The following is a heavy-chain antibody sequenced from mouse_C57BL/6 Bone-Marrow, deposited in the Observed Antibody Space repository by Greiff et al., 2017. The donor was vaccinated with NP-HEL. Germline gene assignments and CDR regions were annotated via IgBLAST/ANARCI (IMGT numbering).Heavy chain of an antibody. CDR1: GYTFTSYW. D-gene: IGHD1-1*01. CDR3: ASYYYGRSPDYYAMDN. J-gene: IGHJ4*01. Sequence: QVQLQQPGAELVKPGASVKLSCKASGYTFTSYWMQWVKQRPGQGLEWIGEIDPSDSYTNYNQKFKGKATLTVDTSSSTAYMQLSSLKSEDSAVYYWASYYYGRSPDYYAMDNWGQGTSVTVSS. CDR2: IDPSDSYT. V-gene: IGHV1-50*01.